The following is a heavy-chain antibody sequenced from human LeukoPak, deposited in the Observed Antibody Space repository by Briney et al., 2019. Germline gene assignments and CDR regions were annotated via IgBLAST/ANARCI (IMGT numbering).Heavy chain of an antibody. Sequence: PGGSLRLSCAASGFTFGSYAMSWVRQAPGKGLEWVSAITESGGGTYNADSVKGRFTISRDNSKNATYLEMNSMRVEDTAIYYCTRDHYPGIARGGACNFWGQGTMVTVSS. CDR3: TRDHYPGIARGGACNF. V-gene: IGHV3-23*01. J-gene: IGHJ3*01. D-gene: IGHD2/OR15-2a*01. CDR1: GFTFGSYA. CDR2: ITESGGGT.